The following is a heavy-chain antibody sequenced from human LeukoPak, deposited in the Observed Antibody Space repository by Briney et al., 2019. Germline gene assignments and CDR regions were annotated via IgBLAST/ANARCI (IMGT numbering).Heavy chain of an antibody. CDR2: IYYSGST. D-gene: IGHD3-10*01. J-gene: IGHJ6*03. V-gene: IGHV4-59*01. CDR3: ARDSMVRGVSIYYYYMDV. CDR1: GGSISSYY. Sequence: SETLSLTCTVSGGSISSYYWSWIRQPPGKGLEWIGYIYYSGSTNYNPSLKSRVTISVDTSKNRFSLKLSSVTAADTAVYYCARDSMVRGVSIYYYYMDVWGKGTTVTVSS.